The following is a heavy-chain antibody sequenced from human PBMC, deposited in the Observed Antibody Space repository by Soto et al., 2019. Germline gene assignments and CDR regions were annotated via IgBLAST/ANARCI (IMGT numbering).Heavy chain of an antibody. CDR3: ARDRDAYCSKGICSGPYFDY. J-gene: IGHJ4*02. Sequence: AXESLKISCKGSGYSFTTYWLGWVRQMPGKGLEWMGIVYPGDSSVKYSPSFRGQVTISADWSISTAYLQWISLRDEDTAVYYCARDRDAYCSKGICSGPYFDYWGQGTLVTVSS. CDR1: GYSFTTYW. D-gene: IGHD2-8*01. V-gene: IGHV5-51*01. CDR2: VYPGDSSV.